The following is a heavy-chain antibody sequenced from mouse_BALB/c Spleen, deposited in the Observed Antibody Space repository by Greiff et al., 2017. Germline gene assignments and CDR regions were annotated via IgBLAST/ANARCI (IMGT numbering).Heavy chain of an antibody. J-gene: IGHJ2*01. CDR3: NALGNFDY. CDR1: GFNIKDYY. CDR2: IDPENGDT. Sequence: VQLKQSGAELVRSGASVKLSCTASGFNIKDYYMHWVKQRPEQGLEWIGWIDPENGDTEYAPKFQGKATMTADTSSNTAYLQLSSLTSEDTAVYYCNALGNFDYWGQGTTLTVSS. D-gene: IGHD3-3*01. V-gene: IGHV14-4*02.